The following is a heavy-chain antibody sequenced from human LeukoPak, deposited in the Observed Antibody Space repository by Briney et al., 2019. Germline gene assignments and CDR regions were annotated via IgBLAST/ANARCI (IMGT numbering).Heavy chain of an antibody. CDR2: ISYDGSNK. D-gene: IGHD3-3*01. Sequence: GGSLRLSCAASGFTFSSYAMHWVRQAPGKGLEWVAVISYDGSNKYYADSVKGRFTISRDNSKNTLYLQMNSLRSDDTAVYYCARGLFGVVESSWFDPWGQGTLVTVSS. CDR1: GFTFSSYA. J-gene: IGHJ5*02. CDR3: ARGLFGVVESSWFDP. V-gene: IGHV3-30*04.